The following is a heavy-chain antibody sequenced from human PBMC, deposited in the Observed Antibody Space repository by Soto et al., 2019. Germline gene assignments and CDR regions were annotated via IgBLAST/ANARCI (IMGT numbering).Heavy chain of an antibody. CDR1: GFTFSSYG. Sequence: QVQVVESGGGVVQPGRSLRLSCAASGFTFSSYGMHWVRLAPGKGLEWVAVISYDGSDKYYADSVKGRFTISRDNSKNTMYLQMNSLRAEDRASYDCAKDTDDSRCDAAHYWGGGTLVTVFS. CDR2: ISYDGSDK. D-gene: IGHD3-22*01. CDR3: AKDTDDSRCDAAHY. J-gene: IGHJ4*02. V-gene: IGHV3-30*18.